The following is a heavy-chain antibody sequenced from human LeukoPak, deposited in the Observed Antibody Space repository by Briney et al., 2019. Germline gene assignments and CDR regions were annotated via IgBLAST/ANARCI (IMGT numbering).Heavy chain of an antibody. CDR2: IKSKTDGGTT. CDR1: GFTFSSYA. D-gene: IGHD5-18*01. J-gene: IGHJ4*02. V-gene: IGHV3-15*01. Sequence: PGGSLRLSCAASGFTFSSYAMSWVRQAPGKGLEWVGRIKSKTDGGTTDYAAPVKGRFTISRDDSKNTLYLQMNSLKTEDTAVYYCTTGRTRDTFDYWGQGTLVTVSS. CDR3: TTGRTRDTFDY.